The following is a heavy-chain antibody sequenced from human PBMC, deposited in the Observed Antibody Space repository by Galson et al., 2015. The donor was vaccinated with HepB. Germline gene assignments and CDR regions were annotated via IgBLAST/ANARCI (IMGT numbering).Heavy chain of an antibody. D-gene: IGHD6-19*01. V-gene: IGHV3-7*03. Sequence: SLRLSCAASGFTFSSYWMSWVRLAPGKGLEWVANIKQDGSEKYYVDSVKGRFTISRDNAKNSLYLQMNSLRAEDTAVYYCARVRSSGWYGYFDYWGQGTLVTVSS. CDR3: ARVRSSGWYGYFDY. CDR2: IKQDGSEK. CDR1: GFTFSSYW. J-gene: IGHJ4*02.